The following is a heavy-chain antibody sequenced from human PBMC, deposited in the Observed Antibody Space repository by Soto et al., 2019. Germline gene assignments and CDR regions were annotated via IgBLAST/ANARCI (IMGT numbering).Heavy chain of an antibody. CDR1: GYIFTNYD. D-gene: IGHD3-10*01. V-gene: IGHV1-18*01. CDR3: ARFGSAPYYYYGVDV. CDR2: VSGYNGNT. Sequence: QVQLVQSEPEVRKPGASVKVSCKASGYIFTNYDITWVRQAPGQGLEWMGWVSGYNGNTKYAQKFQDRVTMTTDTSTSTVYVELRSLRSDDTAVYYCARFGSAPYYYYGVDVWGQGTTVFVSS. J-gene: IGHJ6*02.